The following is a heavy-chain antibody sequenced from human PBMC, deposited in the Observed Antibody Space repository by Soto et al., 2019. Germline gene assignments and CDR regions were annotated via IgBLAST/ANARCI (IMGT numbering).Heavy chain of an antibody. D-gene: IGHD3-9*01. J-gene: IGHJ4*02. V-gene: IGHV3-15*01. CDR3: TTGIYYDILTGYHNVAY. CDR2: IKSKTDGGTA. Sequence: GGSLRLSCVASGFNLSHPWMTWVRQAAGKGLEWVGRIKSKTDGGTADYAAPVKGRATISRDDSKNTVYLQMNSLKTEDTAVYYCTTGIYYDILTGYHNVAYWGQGALVTV. CDR1: GFNLSHPW.